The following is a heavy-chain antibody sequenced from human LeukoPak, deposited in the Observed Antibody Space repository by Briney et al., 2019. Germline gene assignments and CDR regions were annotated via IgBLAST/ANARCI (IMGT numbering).Heavy chain of an antibody. CDR1: GGSISSHH. Sequence: PSETLSLTCTVSGGSISSHHWSWIRQPPGKGLEWIGYIYYSGSTNYNPSLKSRVTISVDTSKNQFSLKLSSVTAADTAVYYCARHSGERKLGRDGYNYGVYYYMDVWGKGTTVTVSS. CDR3: ARHSGERKLGRDGYNYGVYYYMDV. D-gene: IGHD5-24*01. J-gene: IGHJ6*03. CDR2: IYYSGST. V-gene: IGHV4-59*11.